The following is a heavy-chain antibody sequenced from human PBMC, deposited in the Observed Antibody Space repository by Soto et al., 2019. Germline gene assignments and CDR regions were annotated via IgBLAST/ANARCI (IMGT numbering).Heavy chain of an antibody. D-gene: IGHD6-13*01. CDR2: ISGTGGRT. J-gene: IGHJ2*01. V-gene: IGHV3-23*01. CDR1: GFTFSSFA. CDR3: ARDQQYWYFDL. Sequence: DVQVLESGGGLVQPGGSLRLSCAASGFTFSSFAMSWVRQAPGKGLEWVSSISGTGGRTYYADSVKGRFTISRDSSKNTLYLQMNSLTAEDTAVYYCARDQQYWYFDLWGRGTLVTVSS.